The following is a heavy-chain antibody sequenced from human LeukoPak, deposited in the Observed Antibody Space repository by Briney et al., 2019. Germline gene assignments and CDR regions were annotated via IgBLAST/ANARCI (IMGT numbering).Heavy chain of an antibody. CDR3: ARGAPGSYCSGGSCPYFDY. D-gene: IGHD2-15*01. J-gene: IGHJ4*02. CDR2: MNPNSGNT. V-gene: IGHV1-8*02. CDR1: GGTFSSYA. Sequence: GASVKVSCKASGGTFSSYAINWVRQATGQGLEWMGRMNPNSGNTGYAQKFQGRVTMTRNTSISTAYMELSSLRSEDTAVYYCARGAPGSYCSGGSCPYFDYWGQGTLISVSS.